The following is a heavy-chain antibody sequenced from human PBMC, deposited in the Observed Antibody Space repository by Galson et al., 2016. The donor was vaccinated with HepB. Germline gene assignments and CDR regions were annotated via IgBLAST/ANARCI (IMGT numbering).Heavy chain of an antibody. CDR2: IIPTYGRS. CDR3: ARDRVVCDRDCSTSGYFDL. D-gene: IGHD2-21*02. CDR1: GGTFSNYA. Sequence: SVKVSCKASGGTFSNYALSWVRQAPGQGLEWMGGIIPTYGRSNSAQKFQGRVTITADESTSIAYMEVSRLKSEDTAVYYCARDRVVCDRDCSTSGYFDLWGGGTLVTVSS. V-gene: IGHV1-69*13. J-gene: IGHJ2*01.